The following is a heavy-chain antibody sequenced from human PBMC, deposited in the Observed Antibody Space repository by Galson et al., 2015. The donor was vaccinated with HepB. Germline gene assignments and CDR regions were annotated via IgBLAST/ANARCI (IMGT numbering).Heavy chain of an antibody. CDR1: GYTFTSYA. CDR2: INAGNGNT. J-gene: IGHJ5*02. V-gene: IGHV1-3*01. CDR3: ARGAVASSSWYDMSWFDP. Sequence: CKASGYTFTSYAMHWVRQAPGQRLEWMGWINAGNGNTKYSQKFQGRVTITRDTSASTAYMELSSLRSEDTAVYYCARGAVASSSWYDMSWFDPWGQGTLVTVSS. D-gene: IGHD6-13*01.